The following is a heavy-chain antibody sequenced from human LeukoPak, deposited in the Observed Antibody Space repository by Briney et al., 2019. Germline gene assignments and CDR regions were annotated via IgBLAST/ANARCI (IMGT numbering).Heavy chain of an antibody. CDR1: GFTFSTYG. D-gene: IGHD1-26*01. CDR3: AKGIESSGTYYTCFDY. V-gene: IGHV3-23*01. J-gene: IGHJ4*02. CDR2: LSGSGGST. Sequence: GGSLRLSCAASGFTFSTYGMHWVRQAPGKGLEWVSALSGSGGSTYYADSVKGRFTISRDISTNTLYLQMNSLRAEDTAVYYCAKGIESSGTYYTCFDYWGQGTMVTVSS.